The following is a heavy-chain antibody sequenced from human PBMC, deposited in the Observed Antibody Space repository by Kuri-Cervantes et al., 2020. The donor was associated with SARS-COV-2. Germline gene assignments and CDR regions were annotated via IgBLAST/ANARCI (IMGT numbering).Heavy chain of an antibody. V-gene: IGHV4-30-2*01. CDR3: GRVFEGEGYFDY. CDR2: IYHSGST. CDR1: GGSISSGGYY. J-gene: IGHJ4*02. Sequence: SETLSLTCTVSGGSISSGGYYWSWIRQPPGKGLEWIGYIYHSGSTYYNPSLKSRVTISVDRSKNQFSLKLSSVTAADTAVYYCGRVFEGEGYFDYWGQGTLVTVSS. D-gene: IGHD3-16*01.